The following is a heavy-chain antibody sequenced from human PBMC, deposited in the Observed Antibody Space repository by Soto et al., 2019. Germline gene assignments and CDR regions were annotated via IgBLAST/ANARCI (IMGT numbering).Heavy chain of an antibody. J-gene: IGHJ5*02. V-gene: IGHV1-3*01. CDR3: ARGVAGALRWFDP. CDR1: GYTFTSYA. D-gene: IGHD6-19*01. CDR2: INAGNGNT. Sequence: QVQLVQSGAEVKKPGASVKVSCKASGYTFTSYAMHWVRQAPGQRLEWMGWINAGNGNTKYSQKFQGGVPITRDTSASTAYMELSSLRSEDTAVYYCARGVAGALRWFDPWGQGTLVTVSS.